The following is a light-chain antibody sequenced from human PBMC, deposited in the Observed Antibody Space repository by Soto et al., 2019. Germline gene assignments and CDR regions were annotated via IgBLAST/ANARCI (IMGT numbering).Light chain of an antibody. CDR1: SGSVSTSYY. CDR3: VLYVGGASPWV. V-gene: IGLV8-61*01. J-gene: IGLJ3*02. Sequence: QTVVTQEPSLSVSPGGTVTLTCGLSSGSVSTSYYPGWYQQTPGQAPRTLIYSTNTRSSGVPDRFSGAILGNKADLTITGAQADDESDYYCVLYVGGASPWVFGGGTKVTVL. CDR2: STN.